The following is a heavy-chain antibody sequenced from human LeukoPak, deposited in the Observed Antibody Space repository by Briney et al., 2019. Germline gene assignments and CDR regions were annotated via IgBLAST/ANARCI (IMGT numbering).Heavy chain of an antibody. Sequence: ASVKVSCKASDYTFISYGISWVRQAPGQGLEWVGWISAYNGHTNYAQKFQDRVSMTTDTSTSTAYMELRSLRSDDTAVYYCARGIHSGSSGPYYFDYWGQGTLVTVSS. CDR1: DYTFISYG. CDR3: ARGIHSGSSGPYYFDY. CDR2: ISAYNGHT. J-gene: IGHJ4*02. V-gene: IGHV1-18*01. D-gene: IGHD1-26*01.